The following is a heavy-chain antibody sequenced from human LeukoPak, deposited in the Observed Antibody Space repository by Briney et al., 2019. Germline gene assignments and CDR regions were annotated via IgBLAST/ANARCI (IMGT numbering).Heavy chain of an antibody. Sequence: KASETLSLTCTVSGGSISSYYRSWIRQPPGKGLEWIGYIYYSGSTNYNPSLKSRVTISVDTSKNQFSLKLSSVTAADTAVYYCARVIRYYYDSSGYDAFDIWGQGTMVTVSS. V-gene: IGHV4-59*01. J-gene: IGHJ3*02. CDR2: IYYSGST. D-gene: IGHD3-22*01. CDR3: ARVIRYYYDSSGYDAFDI. CDR1: GGSISSYY.